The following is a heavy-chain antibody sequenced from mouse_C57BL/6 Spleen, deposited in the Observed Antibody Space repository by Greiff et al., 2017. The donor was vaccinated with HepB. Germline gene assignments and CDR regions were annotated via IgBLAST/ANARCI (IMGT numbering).Heavy chain of an antibody. Sequence: VQLQQPGAELVRPGSSVKLSCKASGYTFTSYWMHWVKQRPIQGLEWIGNIDPSDSETHYNQKFKDKATLTVDKSSSTAYMQLSSLTSEDSAVYYCASHYYGNFAMDYWGQGTSVTVSS. CDR2: IDPSDSET. CDR3: ASHYYGNFAMDY. J-gene: IGHJ4*01. D-gene: IGHD2-1*01. CDR1: GYTFTSYW. V-gene: IGHV1-52*01.